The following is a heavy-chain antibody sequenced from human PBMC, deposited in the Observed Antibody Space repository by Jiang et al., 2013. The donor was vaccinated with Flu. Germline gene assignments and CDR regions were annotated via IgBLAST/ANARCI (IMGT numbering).Heavy chain of an antibody. Sequence: SGAEVKKPGASVKVSCQASGYTFTGYHLHWVRQAPGQGLEWMGWINPNSGGTKFAQRFQDRVTMTRYTSNSTAYMEVSRLRSDDTAVYYCASGVISADTLDFWGQGTLVTVSS. V-gene: IGHV1-2*02. CDR2: INPNSGGT. J-gene: IGHJ4*02. CDR1: GYTFTGYH. CDR3: ASGVISADTLDF. D-gene: IGHD2-21*01.